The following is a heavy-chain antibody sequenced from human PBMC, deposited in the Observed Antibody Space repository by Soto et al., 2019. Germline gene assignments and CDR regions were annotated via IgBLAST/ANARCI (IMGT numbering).Heavy chain of an antibody. CDR1: GYTFTSYG. CDR2: ISAYNGNT. J-gene: IGHJ6*02. D-gene: IGHD5-12*01. Sequence: ASVKVSCKASGYTFTSYGISWVRQAPGQGLDWMGWISAYNGNTNYAQKLQGRVTMTTDTSTSTAYMELRSLRSDDTAVYYCARDVSGYDPNYYYYYGMDVWGQGTTVTVSS. V-gene: IGHV1-18*01. CDR3: ARDVSGYDPNYYYYYGMDV.